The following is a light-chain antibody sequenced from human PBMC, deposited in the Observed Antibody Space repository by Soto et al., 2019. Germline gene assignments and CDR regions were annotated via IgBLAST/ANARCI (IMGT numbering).Light chain of an antibody. J-gene: IGKJ1*01. CDR1: QSVCNT. Sequence: VLTQSTGSLSQCPGEGDSLXCRASQSVCNTVDWSQHKPGQAPRLVVYGASSRAHGIPDRFSASGSATDFTRTISRLEPEDFAVYYGQQYGNTPLSFGQGTKVDIK. CDR2: GAS. V-gene: IGKV3-20*01. CDR3: QQYGNTPLS.